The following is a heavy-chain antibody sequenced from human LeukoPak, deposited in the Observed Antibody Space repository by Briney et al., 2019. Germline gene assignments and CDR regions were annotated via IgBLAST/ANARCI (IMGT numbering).Heavy chain of an antibody. CDR1: GFTFSTYG. J-gene: IGHJ4*02. V-gene: IGHV3-30*18. CDR2: MSYDGSNK. CDR3: AETLYSGYANPFDC. D-gene: IGHD5-12*01. Sequence: GGSLRLSCAASGFTFSTYGMHWVRQAPGKGLEWVAVMSYDGSNKYYADSVKGRFTISRDNSKNTLYLQMNSLRAEDTAVYYCAETLYSGYANPFDCWGQGTLVAVSS.